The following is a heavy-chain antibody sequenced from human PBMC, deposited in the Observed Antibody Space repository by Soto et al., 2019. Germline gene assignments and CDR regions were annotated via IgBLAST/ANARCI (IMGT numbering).Heavy chain of an antibody. D-gene: IGHD2-15*01. CDR2: IIPIFGKP. V-gene: IGHV1-69*06. Sequence: QVQLVQSGAEVKKPGSSVKVSCKASGETFSSYAISWVRQAPGQGLEWMGGIIPIFGKPSYAQRFQGRVTITADKSTSTVYMELSRLKSEDTAIYYCARAGYCSGSSCYWFDYWGQGTLVTASS. J-gene: IGHJ4*02. CDR3: ARAGYCSGSSCYWFDY. CDR1: GETFSSYA.